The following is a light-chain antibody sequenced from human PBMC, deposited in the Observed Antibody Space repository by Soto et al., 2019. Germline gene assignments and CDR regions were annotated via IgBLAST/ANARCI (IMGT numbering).Light chain of an antibody. V-gene: IGKV3-20*01. CDR3: QQYGTSSMYT. CDR1: QIVSTTY. CDR2: GSS. Sequence: EIVLTQSPGTLSLSPGERATLSCRASQIVSTTYLAWYQQKPGQAPRLLIYGSSSRAPGIPDRFSGSGSGTDFTLTISRLEPEDFAVYYCQQYGTSSMYTFGQGTKVDIK. J-gene: IGKJ2*01.